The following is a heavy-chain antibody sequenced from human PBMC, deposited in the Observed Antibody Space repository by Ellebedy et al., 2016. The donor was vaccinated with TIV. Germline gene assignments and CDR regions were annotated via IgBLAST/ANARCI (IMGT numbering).Heavy chain of an antibody. CDR3: ARRNTELLTVEEYYYYMDV. CDR2: GYHSGST. Sequence: SETLSLTCTVSGYFISDGYYWGWIRQPPGKGLEWIGSGYHSGSTFYNPSLKSRVSISVDTTKNQFSLRLASVTAADTAVYYCARRNTELLTVEEYYYYMDVWGRGTTVTVSS. D-gene: IGHD2/OR15-2a*01. V-gene: IGHV4-38-2*02. CDR1: GYFISDGYY. J-gene: IGHJ6*03.